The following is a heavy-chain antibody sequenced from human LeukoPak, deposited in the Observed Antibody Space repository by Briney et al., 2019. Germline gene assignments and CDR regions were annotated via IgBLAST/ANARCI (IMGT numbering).Heavy chain of an antibody. Sequence: GGSLRLSCAASGFTVSSNYMSWVRQAPGKGLEWVSVIYSGGSTYYADSVKGRFTISRDNSKNTLYLQMNSLRAEDTAVYYCARDGGGSSWYFNYYGMDVWGQGTRSPSP. V-gene: IGHV3-66*01. J-gene: IGHJ6*02. D-gene: IGHD6-13*01. CDR2: IYSGGST. CDR1: GFTVSSNY. CDR3: ARDGGGSSWYFNYYGMDV.